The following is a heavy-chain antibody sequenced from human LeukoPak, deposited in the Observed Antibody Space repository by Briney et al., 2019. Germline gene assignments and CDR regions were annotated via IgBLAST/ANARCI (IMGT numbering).Heavy chain of an antibody. J-gene: IGHJ4*02. V-gene: IGHV3-23*01. Sequence: PGGSLRLSCAASGFTFSSYAMSWVRQAPGKGLEWVSGISGSGGSTYYADSVKGRFTISRDNAKNSLYLQMNSLRDEDTAVYYCARFPLGYSAGTGWGQGTLVTVSS. D-gene: IGHD6-13*01. CDR1: GFTFSSYA. CDR3: ARFPLGYSAGTG. CDR2: ISGSGGST.